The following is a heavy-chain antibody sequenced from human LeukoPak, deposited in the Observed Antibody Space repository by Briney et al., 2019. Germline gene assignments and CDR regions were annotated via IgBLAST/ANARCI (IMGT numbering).Heavy chain of an antibody. J-gene: IGHJ4*02. Sequence: PGGSLRLSCAASGFSFSNYAMSWVRHAPGKGLEEVSGVSASGASTYSEDSVKGRFIISRDNSKNTVFLQMNSLRAEDTAVYYCARQHTGWYVDYWGQGILVTVSS. V-gene: IGHV3-23*01. D-gene: IGHD6-19*01. CDR2: VSASGAST. CDR1: GFSFSNYA. CDR3: ARQHTGWYVDY.